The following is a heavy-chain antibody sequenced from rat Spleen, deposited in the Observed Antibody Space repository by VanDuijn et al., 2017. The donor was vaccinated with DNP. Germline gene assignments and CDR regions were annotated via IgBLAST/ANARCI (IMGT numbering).Heavy chain of an antibody. D-gene: IGHD1-9*01. CDR3: ARHGGTTGITH. CDR2: ISYDGSST. V-gene: IGHV5-7*01. J-gene: IGHJ2*01. CDR1: GFTFSDYN. Sequence: EVQLVESGGGLVQPGRSLKLSCAASGFTFSDYNMAWVRQAPKKGLEWVATISYDGSSTYYRDSVKGRFTISRDNAKSTLYLQMDSLRSEDMATYYCARHGGTTGITHWGQGVMVTVSS.